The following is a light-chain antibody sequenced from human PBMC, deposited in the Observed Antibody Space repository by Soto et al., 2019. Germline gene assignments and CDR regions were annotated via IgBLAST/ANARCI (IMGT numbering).Light chain of an antibody. CDR1: QSVSSN. CDR3: QQYNDWPQLT. Sequence: EIVMTQSPATLSVCPGERATLSCRASQSVSSNLAWYQQQPGQAPRLLIHGASTRATGIPARFSGSGTGTEFTLTISSLQSEDFAVYYCQQYNDWPQLTFGGGTRVEIK. J-gene: IGKJ4*01. V-gene: IGKV3-15*01. CDR2: GAS.